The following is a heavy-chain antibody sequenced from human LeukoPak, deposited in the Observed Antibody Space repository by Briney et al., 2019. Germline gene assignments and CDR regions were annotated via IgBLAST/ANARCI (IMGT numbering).Heavy chain of an antibody. J-gene: IGHJ4*02. CDR3: ARVGYVWASYRWYYFDY. CDR2: IYHSGST. CDR1: GGSISSSNW. V-gene: IGHV4-4*02. Sequence: ETLSLXCAVSGGSISSSNWWSWVRQPPGQGLEWIGEIYHSGSTNYNPSLKSRVTISVDKSKNQFSLKLSSVTAADTAVYYCARVGYVWASYRWYYFDYWGQGTLVTVSS. D-gene: IGHD3-16*02.